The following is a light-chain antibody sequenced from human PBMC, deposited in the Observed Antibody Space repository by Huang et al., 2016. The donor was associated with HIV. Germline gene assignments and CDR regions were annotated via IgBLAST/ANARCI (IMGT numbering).Light chain of an antibody. J-gene: IGKJ2*01. CDR1: QYITNY. Sequence: DIQMTQSPSSLSASVGDRVTITCHASQYITNYLNWYQQKPGNAPQLLIYDASNLESGGPSRFSGGGSGTHFTFTINSLQPEDSATYYCQHYDSLPYAFGQGTKLEMK. V-gene: IGKV1-33*01. CDR2: DAS. CDR3: QHYDSLPYA.